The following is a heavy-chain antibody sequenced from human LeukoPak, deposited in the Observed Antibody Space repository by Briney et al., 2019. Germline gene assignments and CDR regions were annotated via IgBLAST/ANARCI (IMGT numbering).Heavy chain of an antibody. V-gene: IGHV4-4*09. CDR2: IYTSGST. D-gene: IGHD6-13*01. CDR1: GGSISNYY. J-gene: IGHJ4*02. Sequence: SSETLSLTCTVSGGSISNYYWSWIRQPPGKGLEWTGYIYTSGSTNYNPSLKSRVTISVDTSKNQFSLKLSSVTAADTAVYYCARGYSSSSPFDYWGQGTLVTVSS. CDR3: ARGYSSSSPFDY.